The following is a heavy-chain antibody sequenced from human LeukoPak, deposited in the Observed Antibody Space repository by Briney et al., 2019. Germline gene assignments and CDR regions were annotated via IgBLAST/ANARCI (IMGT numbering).Heavy chain of an antibody. D-gene: IGHD5-24*01. CDR2: VYHTGST. Sequence: SETLSLTCRVSGDSVSRFYWSWIRQPPGKGPEWIGFVYHTGSTTYNPSLKSRVSILTDTSKNQFSLKLTSVTAADTAVYYCARANRDGFNTDFDHWGQGNLVTVSS. V-gene: IGHV4-59*02. CDR3: ARANRDGFNTDFDH. J-gene: IGHJ4*02. CDR1: GDSVSRFY.